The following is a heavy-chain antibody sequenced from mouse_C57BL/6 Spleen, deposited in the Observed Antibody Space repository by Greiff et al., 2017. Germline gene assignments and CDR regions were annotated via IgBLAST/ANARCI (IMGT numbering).Heavy chain of an antibody. CDR1: GFTFRDYG. D-gene: IGHD2-4*01. CDR3: ARRDDYVWYFDV. CDR2: ISSGSSTI. V-gene: IGHV5-17*01. J-gene: IGHJ1*03. Sequence: EVQVVESGGGLVKPGGSLKLPCAASGFTFRDYGMHWVRQAPEKGLEWVAYISSGSSTIYYADTVKGRFTISRDNAKNTLFLQMTSLRSEDTAMYYCARRDDYVWYFDVWGTGTTVTVAS.